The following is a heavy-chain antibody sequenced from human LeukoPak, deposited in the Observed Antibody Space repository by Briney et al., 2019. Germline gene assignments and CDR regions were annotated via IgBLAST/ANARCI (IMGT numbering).Heavy chain of an antibody. J-gene: IGHJ4*02. Sequence: ASVKVSCKASGYTFTSYYMHWVRQAPAQGLEWMGGINPSGGSPSYAQRFQGRVTMTRDTSTSTVYMELSSLRSEDTAVYYCARGSAALAGTYWGQGTLVTVSS. V-gene: IGHV1-46*01. CDR3: ARGSAALAGTY. CDR1: GYTFTSYY. D-gene: IGHD6-19*01. CDR2: INPSGGSP.